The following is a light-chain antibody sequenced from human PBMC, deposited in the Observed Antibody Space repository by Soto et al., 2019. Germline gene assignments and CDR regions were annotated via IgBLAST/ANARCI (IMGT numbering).Light chain of an antibody. V-gene: IGKV3-15*01. CDR2: RAS. CDR1: QNIYSN. J-gene: IGKJ1*01. CDR3: LQYHNLWA. Sequence: IVMTQSPATLSVSPGERATLSCRASQNIYSNVAWYQQRPGQAPRLLIYRASTRATGIPARFSGSGSGTEFTLTTSSLQSEDFTVYSCLQYHNLWAFGQGTKWIS.